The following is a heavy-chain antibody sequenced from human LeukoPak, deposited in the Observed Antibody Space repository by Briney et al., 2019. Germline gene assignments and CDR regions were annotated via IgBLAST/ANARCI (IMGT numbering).Heavy chain of an antibody. J-gene: IGHJ4*02. D-gene: IGHD6-13*01. CDR1: GYTLTELS. Sequence: GASVKVSCKVSGYTLTELSMHWVRQAPGKGLEWMGGFDPEGGETIYAQKFQGRVTMTEDTSTDTAYMELSSLRSEDTAVYYCATDKDAAGSFDYWGQGTLVTVSS. V-gene: IGHV1-24*01. CDR2: FDPEGGET. CDR3: ATDKDAAGSFDY.